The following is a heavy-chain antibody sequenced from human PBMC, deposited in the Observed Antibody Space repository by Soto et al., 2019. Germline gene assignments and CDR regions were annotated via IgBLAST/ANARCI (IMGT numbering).Heavy chain of an antibody. D-gene: IGHD3-3*01. CDR3: ARGYDFWAGMDV. V-gene: IGHV1-18*01. CDR2: ISAYNGNT. Sequence: SVHVSCKASGYTFTSYGFSWVRQAPGQGLEGMGWISAYNGNTKYAQKLQGRVTMTTDTSTSTDYMELRSLRSDDKVVDYCARGYDFWAGMDVWG. CDR1: GYTFTSYG. J-gene: IGHJ6*02.